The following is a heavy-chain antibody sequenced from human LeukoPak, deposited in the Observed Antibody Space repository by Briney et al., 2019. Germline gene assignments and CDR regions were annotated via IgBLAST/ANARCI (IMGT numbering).Heavy chain of an antibody. Sequence: PSQTLSLTCTVSGGSISSDDCYWNWIRQPAGKELEWIGRIYTSGSTNYNPSLKSRVTISIDTSKNQFSLKLSSVTAADTAVYYCARDRRYCSNGICSYYYMDVWGKGTTVTVSS. CDR1: GGSISSDDCY. D-gene: IGHD2-8*01. CDR2: IYTSGST. J-gene: IGHJ6*03. CDR3: ARDRRYCSNGICSYYYMDV. V-gene: IGHV4-61*02.